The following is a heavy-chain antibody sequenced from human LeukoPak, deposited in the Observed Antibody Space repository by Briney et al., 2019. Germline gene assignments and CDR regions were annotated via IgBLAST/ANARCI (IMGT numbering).Heavy chain of an antibody. CDR2: ISPNSGGT. CDR1: GYTFTAYY. V-gene: IGHV1-2*02. Sequence: ASVKVSCKASGYTFTAYYIHWVRQTPGQGLEWMGWISPNSGGTDYAQKFQGRVTMTRDTSISTTYVELSSLTSDDTAVYYCAIQPWGSGNNWYFDLWGRGTLVTVSS. J-gene: IGHJ2*01. CDR3: AIQPWGSGNNWYFDL. D-gene: IGHD7-27*01.